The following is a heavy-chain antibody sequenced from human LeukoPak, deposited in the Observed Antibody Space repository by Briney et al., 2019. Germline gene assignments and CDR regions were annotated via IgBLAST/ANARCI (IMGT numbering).Heavy chain of an antibody. CDR1: GGSFSGYY. CDR3: ARGNRGRRYYYYYYYMDV. V-gene: IGHV4-34*01. CDR2: IYHSGST. Sequence: SETLSLTCAVYGGSFSGYYWSWIRQPPGEGLEWIGEIYHSGSTNYNPSLKSRVTMSVDTSKNQFSLKLTSVTAADTAVYYCARGNRGRRYYYYYYYMDVWGKGTTVTVSS. D-gene: IGHD2/OR15-2a*01. J-gene: IGHJ6*03.